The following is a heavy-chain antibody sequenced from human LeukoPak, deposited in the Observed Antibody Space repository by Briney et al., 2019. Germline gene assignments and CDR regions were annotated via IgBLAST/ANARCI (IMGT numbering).Heavy chain of an antibody. CDR3: ARGNYDILTGYYIDWFDP. V-gene: IGHV4-30-2*01. D-gene: IGHD3-9*01. J-gene: IGHJ5*02. CDR2: IYHSGST. CDR1: GGSISSGGYS. Sequence: PSQTLSLTCAVSGGSISSGGYSWSWIRQPPGKGLEWIGYIYHSGSTYYNPSLKGRVTISVDRSKNQFSLKLSSVTAADTAVYYCARGNYDILTGYYIDWFDPWGQGTLVTVSS.